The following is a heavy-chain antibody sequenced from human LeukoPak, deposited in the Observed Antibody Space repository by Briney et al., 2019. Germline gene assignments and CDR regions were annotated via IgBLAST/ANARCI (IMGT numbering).Heavy chain of an antibody. V-gene: IGHV1-2*02. CDR3: VCPNSGWSLYYYYYYMDV. D-gene: IGHD6-19*01. CDR1: GHTFTGYY. J-gene: IGHJ6*03. Sequence: ASVKVSCKASGHTFTGYYMHWVRQAPGQGLEWMGWINANSGGTNYAQKFQGRVTMTRDTSIGTAYMELSRLRSDDTAVYYCVCPNSGWSLYYYYYYMDVWGKGTTVTVSS. CDR2: INANSGGT.